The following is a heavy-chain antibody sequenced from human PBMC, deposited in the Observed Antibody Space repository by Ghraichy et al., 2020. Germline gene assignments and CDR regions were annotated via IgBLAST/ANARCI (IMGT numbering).Heavy chain of an antibody. D-gene: IGHD3-22*01. CDR2: IYHSGST. CDR1: GYSISSGYY. V-gene: IGHV4-38-2*02. Sequence: SETLSLTCTVSGYSISSGYYWGWIRQPPGKRLEWIGSIYHSGSTYYNPSLKSRVTISVDTSKNQFSLKLSSVTAADTAVYYCTALQEGSGFVFDIWGQGTMVTVSS. J-gene: IGHJ3*02. CDR3: TALQEGSGFVFDI.